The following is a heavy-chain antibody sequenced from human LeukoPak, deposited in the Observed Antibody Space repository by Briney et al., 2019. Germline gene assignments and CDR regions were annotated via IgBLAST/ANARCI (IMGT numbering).Heavy chain of an antibody. J-gene: IGHJ4*02. CDR3: ARGGSYDFWSGWGYYFDY. Sequence: GASVKVSCKASGYTFTSYYMHWVRQALGQGLEWMGIINPSGGSTSYAQKFQGRVTMTRDTSTSTVYMGLSSLRSEDTAVYYCARGGSYDFWSGWGYYFDYWGQGTLVTVSS. D-gene: IGHD3-3*01. CDR1: GYTFTSYY. V-gene: IGHV1-46*01. CDR2: INPSGGST.